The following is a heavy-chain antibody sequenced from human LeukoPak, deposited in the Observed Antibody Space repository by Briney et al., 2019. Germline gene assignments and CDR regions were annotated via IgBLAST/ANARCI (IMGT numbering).Heavy chain of an antibody. CDR1: GGSISSSSYY. V-gene: IGHV4-39*01. J-gene: IGHJ4*02. CDR3: ARHSRPLFDY. CDR2: IYYSGST. Sequence: SETLSLTCTVSGGSISSSSYYWGWIRQRPGKGREWIGSIYYSGSTYYNPSLKSRVTISVDTSKNQFSLKLSSVTAADTAVYYCARHSRPLFDYWGQGALVTVSS. D-gene: IGHD6-13*01.